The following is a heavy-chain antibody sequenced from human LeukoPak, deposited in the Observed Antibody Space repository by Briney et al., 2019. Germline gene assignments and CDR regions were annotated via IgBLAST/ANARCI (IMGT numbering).Heavy chain of an antibody. V-gene: IGHV1-2*02. CDR2: INPNSGGT. CDR1: GYTFTGYY. J-gene: IGHJ4*02. D-gene: IGHD3-10*01. Sequence: ASVKVSCKASGYTFTGYYMHWVRQAPGQGLEWMGWINPNSGGTIYAQKFQGRVTMTEDTSTDTAYMELSSLRSEDTAVYYCATDRSGHFDYWGQGTLVTVSS. CDR3: ATDRSGHFDY.